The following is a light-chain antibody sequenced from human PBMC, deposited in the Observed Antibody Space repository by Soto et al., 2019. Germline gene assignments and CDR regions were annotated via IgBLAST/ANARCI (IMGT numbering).Light chain of an antibody. J-gene: IGLJ3*02. V-gene: IGLV7-46*01. CDR1: SGSVTSGHY. CDR3: LLCYSGARLWV. Sequence: QALVAQEPSLALSPGCTVTLTFGSSSGSVTSGHYPYWFQQKPVQAPRTMIYDTSNKHSSTPARFSGSLIGGKAALTLSGAQPEDEAEYYCLLCYSGARLWVFGGGNK. CDR2: DTS.